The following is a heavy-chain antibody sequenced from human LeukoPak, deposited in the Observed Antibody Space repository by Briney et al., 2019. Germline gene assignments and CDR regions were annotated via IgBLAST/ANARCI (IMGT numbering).Heavy chain of an antibody. J-gene: IGHJ4*02. D-gene: IGHD4-23*01. V-gene: IGHV4-34*01. Sequence: SETLSLTCAVYGGSFSGYYWSWIRQPPGKGLEWIGEINHSGSTNYNPSLKSRVTISVDTSENQFSLKLSSVTAAGTAVYYCASAGGNSGYWGQGTLVTVSS. CDR1: GGSFSGYY. CDR2: INHSGST. CDR3: ASAGGNSGY.